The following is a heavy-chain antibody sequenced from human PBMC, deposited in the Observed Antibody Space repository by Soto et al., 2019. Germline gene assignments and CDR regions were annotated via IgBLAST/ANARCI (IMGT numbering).Heavy chain of an antibody. V-gene: IGHV3-23*01. D-gene: IGHD6-6*01. CDR1: GFTFSTYA. CDR3: AKDRPTTSSSKMDV. CDR2: ISGGGDGT. Sequence: HPGGSLRLSCAASGFTFSTYAMSWVRQAPGKGLEWVSTISGGGDGTYYAESVKGRFTISRDNSKKTIYLQMDSLRAEDTAVYYCAKDRPTTSSSKMDVWGKGTTVTVSS. J-gene: IGHJ6*04.